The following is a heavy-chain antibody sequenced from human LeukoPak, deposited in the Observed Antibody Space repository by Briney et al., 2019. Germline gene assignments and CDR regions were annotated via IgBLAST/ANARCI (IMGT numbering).Heavy chain of an antibody. J-gene: IGHJ4*02. CDR3: ARDLRSYGFDY. CDR1: GWAFNGYY. Sequence: KPSENLSLNCAGYGWAFNGYYWGWIRQAPGKGLEGVGEINLSGSTNYNPSLKSRVTISVDTSKNQFSLKLSSVTAADTAVYYCARDLRSYGFDYWGQGTLVTVSS. CDR2: INLSGST. D-gene: IGHD5-18*01. V-gene: IGHV4-34*01.